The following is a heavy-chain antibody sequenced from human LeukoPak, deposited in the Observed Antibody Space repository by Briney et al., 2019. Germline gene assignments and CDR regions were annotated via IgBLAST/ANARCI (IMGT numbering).Heavy chain of an antibody. Sequence: PSETLSLTCAVYGGSFSGYYWSWIRQPPGKGLEWIGEINHSGGTNYNPSLKSRVTISVDTSKNQFSLKLSSVTAADTAVYYCARVRGVRGVLMVYATSGMDVWGKGTTVTVSS. J-gene: IGHJ6*04. CDR2: INHSGGT. CDR3: ARVRGVRGVLMVYATSGMDV. V-gene: IGHV4-34*01. D-gene: IGHD2-8*01. CDR1: GGSFSGYY.